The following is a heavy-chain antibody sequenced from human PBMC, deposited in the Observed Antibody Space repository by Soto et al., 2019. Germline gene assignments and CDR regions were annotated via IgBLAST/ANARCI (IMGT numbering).Heavy chain of an antibody. Sequence: PGGSLRLSCAASGFTFSSYAMSWVRQAPGKGLEWVSAISGSGGSTYYADSEKGRFTISRDNSKNTLYLQMNSLRAEDTAVYYCVKEIDSSGYRPFDYWGQGTLVTVSS. J-gene: IGHJ4*02. CDR1: GFTFSSYA. CDR3: VKEIDSSGYRPFDY. CDR2: ISGSGGST. V-gene: IGHV3-23*01. D-gene: IGHD3-22*01.